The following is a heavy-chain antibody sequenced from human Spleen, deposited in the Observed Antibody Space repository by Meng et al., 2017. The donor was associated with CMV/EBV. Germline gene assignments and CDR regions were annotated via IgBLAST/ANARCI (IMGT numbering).Heavy chain of an antibody. CDR1: GGTFSSYT. J-gene: IGHJ4*02. V-gene: IGHV1-69*05. D-gene: IGHD6-6*01. Sequence: GGTFSSYTVSWVRRAPGQGLEWMGGIIPIFGTANYAQKFQGRVTITTDESTSTAYMGLSSLRSEDTAVYYCARGPPEGGSSSPDFDYWGQGTLVTVSS. CDR3: ARGPPEGGSSSPDFDY. CDR2: IIPIFGTA.